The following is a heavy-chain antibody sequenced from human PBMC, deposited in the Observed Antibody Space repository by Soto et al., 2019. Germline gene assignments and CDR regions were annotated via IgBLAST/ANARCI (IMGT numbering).Heavy chain of an antibody. CDR2: MNPNSGNT. Sequence: QVQLVQSGAEVKKPGASVKVSCKASGYTFTSYDINWVRQATGQGLEWMGWMNPNSGNTGYAQKFQGRVTKTRNTTISTAYMELSSLRSEDTAVYYCARWVGSDYNYYYGMDVWGQGTTVTVSS. D-gene: IGHD2-2*02. V-gene: IGHV1-8*01. CDR3: ARWVGSDYNYYYGMDV. J-gene: IGHJ6*02. CDR1: GYTFTSYD.